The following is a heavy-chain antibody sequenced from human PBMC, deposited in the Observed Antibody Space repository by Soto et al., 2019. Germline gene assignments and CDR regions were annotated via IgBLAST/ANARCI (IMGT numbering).Heavy chain of an antibody. CDR1: GGTFSSYA. D-gene: IGHD6-19*01. V-gene: IGHV1-69*13. J-gene: IGHJ6*02. CDR2: IIPIFGTA. Sequence: SVKVSCKASGGTFSSYAISWVRQAPGQGLEWMGGIIPIFGTANYAQKFQGRVTITADESTSTAYMELSSLRSEDTAVYYCAGAPCAGSGWCYYYYGMDVWGQGTTVTVSS. CDR3: AGAPCAGSGWCYYYYGMDV.